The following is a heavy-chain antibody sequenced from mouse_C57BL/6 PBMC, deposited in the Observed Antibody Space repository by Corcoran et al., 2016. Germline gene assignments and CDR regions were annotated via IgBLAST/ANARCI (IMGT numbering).Heavy chain of an antibody. CDR1: GYTFTSYG. V-gene: IGHV1-81*01. CDR3: ARNEAYYDYDGAWFAY. J-gene: IGHJ3*01. Sequence: QVQLQQSGAELARPGASVKLSCKASGYTFTSYGISWVKQRTGQGLEWIGEIYPRSGNTYYNEKFKGKATLTVEKSSSTAYMLLSSLTSEDSAVYFCARNEAYYDYDGAWFAYWGQGTLVTVSA. D-gene: IGHD2-4*01. CDR2: IYPRSGNT.